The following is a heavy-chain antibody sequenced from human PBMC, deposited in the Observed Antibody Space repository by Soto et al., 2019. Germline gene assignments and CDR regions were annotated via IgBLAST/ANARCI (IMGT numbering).Heavy chain of an antibody. CDR3: ARSQGGSSSLDIYYYYYYGMDV. D-gene: IGHD2-15*01. J-gene: IGHJ6*02. V-gene: IGHV1-69*01. CDR2: VIPIFGTA. CDR1: GGTFSSYA. Sequence: VQLVQSGAEVKKPGSSVKVSCKAPGGTFSSYAISWVRQAPGQXLEWMGGVIPIFGTAKYAQKFQGRVTITADESTSTGXMELXSLRSEDTAVYYCARSQGGSSSLDIYYYYYYGMDVWGQGTTVTVSS.